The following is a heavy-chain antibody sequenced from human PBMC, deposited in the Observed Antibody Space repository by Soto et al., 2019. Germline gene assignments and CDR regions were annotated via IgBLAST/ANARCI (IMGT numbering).Heavy chain of an antibody. CDR2: ISSSSSTI. J-gene: IGHJ6*02. CDR3: ERGQAGDRNAYGGHSGGYGIDG. CDR1: GFTFRGYS. Sequence: GGSLRLSCAASGFTFRGYSMNWVRQAPGKGLEWVSYISSSSSTIYYADSVQGRFTISRDNAKISLYLQMNSLRDEDTAVYHCERGQAGDRNAYGGHSGGYGIDGWGAGATVTVSS. V-gene: IGHV3-48*02. D-gene: IGHD3-16*01.